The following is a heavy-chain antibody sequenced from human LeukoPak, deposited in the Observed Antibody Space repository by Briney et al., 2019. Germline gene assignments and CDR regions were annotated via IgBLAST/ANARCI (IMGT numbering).Heavy chain of an antibody. CDR3: AKGSTLLWCGEVDYFDY. CDR1: GFTFSSYA. CDR2: ITGSGGST. J-gene: IGHJ4*02. V-gene: IGHV3-23*01. D-gene: IGHD3-10*01. Sequence: GGSLRLSCAASGFTFSSYAMSWVRQAPGKGLEWVSAITGSGGSTFYADSVKGGFTISRDNSKNTLFLQMNSLRVEDTAIDYCAKGSTLLWCGEVDYFDYWGQGTLVTVSS.